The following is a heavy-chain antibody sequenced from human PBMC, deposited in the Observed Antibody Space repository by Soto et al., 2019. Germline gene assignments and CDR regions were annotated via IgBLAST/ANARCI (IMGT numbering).Heavy chain of an antibody. J-gene: IGHJ6*03. CDR1: GGSISSYY. D-gene: IGHD3-10*01. V-gene: IGHV4-59*01. Sequence: SETLSLTCTVSGGSISSYYWSWIRQPPGKGLEWIGYIYYSGSTNYNPSLKSRVTISVDTSKNQFSLKLSSVTAADTAVYYCASRGADNGELGYYYYYMDVWGKGTTVTVSS. CDR2: IYYSGST. CDR3: ASRGADNGELGYYYYYMDV.